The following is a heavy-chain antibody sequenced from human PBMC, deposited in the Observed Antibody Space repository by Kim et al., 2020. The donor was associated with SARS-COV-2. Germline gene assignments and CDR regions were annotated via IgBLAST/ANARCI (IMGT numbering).Heavy chain of an antibody. CDR2: IYDSGST. CDR1: GGSITSNNYF. J-gene: IGHJ6*02. V-gene: IGHV4-39*02. CDR3: ERGRGVQLWSYGMDV. Sequence: SETLSLTCAVSGGSITSNNYFWGWIRQPPGKGLEWIVSIYDSGSTYYNPSLKSRVTISVDTSKNHFPLKLSFVTAAGTAVYYCERGRGVQLWSYGMDVWGQGATVTVSS. D-gene: IGHD5-18*01.